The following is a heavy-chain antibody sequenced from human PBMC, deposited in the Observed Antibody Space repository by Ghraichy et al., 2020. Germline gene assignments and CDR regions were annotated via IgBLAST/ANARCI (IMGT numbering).Heavy chain of an antibody. D-gene: IGHD2-21*02. CDR2: INYSGST. J-gene: IGHJ2*01. V-gene: IGHV4-39*01. CDR1: GDPGRSSSDD. CDR3: ARHVGSLAYCGGDCDLWYFGL. Sequence: SETLSLTCSVSGDPGRSSSDDWGCDRQSLGRGPDCVGSINYSGSTYYNPSLKSRVTISVDTSKNQFSLKLSSVTAEETAVYYCARHVGSLAYCGGDCDLWYFGLWGRGT.